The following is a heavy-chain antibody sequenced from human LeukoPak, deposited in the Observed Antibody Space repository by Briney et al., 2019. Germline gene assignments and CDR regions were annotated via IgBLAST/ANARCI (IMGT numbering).Heavy chain of an antibody. CDR1: GGSFSGYY. J-gene: IGHJ4*02. V-gene: IGHV4-34*01. D-gene: IGHD6-19*01. CDR2: INHTGGT. CDR3: ARDYGIAVAGTEGSYFDY. Sequence: SETLSLTCAVYGGSFSGYYWTWIRQSPGKGLEWIGEINHTGGTNYNPSLKSRVTISVDTSKNQFSLKLSSVTAADTAVYYCARDYGIAVAGTEGSYFDYWGQGTLVTVSS.